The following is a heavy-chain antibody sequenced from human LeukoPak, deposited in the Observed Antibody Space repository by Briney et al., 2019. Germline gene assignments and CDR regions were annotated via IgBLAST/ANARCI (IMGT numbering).Heavy chain of an antibody. CDR2: INHSGST. Sequence: SETLSLTCAVYGGSFSGYYWSWIRQPPGKGLEWIGEINHSGSTNYNPSLKSRVTISVDTSKNQFSLKLSSVTAADTAVYYCARGVGDSSGYYLYYYYGMDVWGQGTTVTVSS. D-gene: IGHD3-22*01. CDR3: ARGVGDSSGYYLYYYYGMDV. CDR1: GGSFSGYY. J-gene: IGHJ6*02. V-gene: IGHV4-34*01.